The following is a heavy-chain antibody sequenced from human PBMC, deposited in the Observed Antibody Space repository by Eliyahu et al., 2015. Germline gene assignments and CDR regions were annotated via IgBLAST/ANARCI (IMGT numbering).Heavy chain of an antibody. D-gene: IGHD3-22*01. J-gene: IGHJ6*02. V-gene: IGHV4-38-2*02. CDR1: GYSXSSGYX. Sequence: QVQLQESGPGLVKPSETLSLTCTVSGYSXSSGYXWGWXRQPPGKGLXWXGSIYHSGSTYYNPSLKSRVTISVDTSKNQFSLKLSSVTAADTAVYYCARDRANIYYDSSGYYPFYYYYYGMDVWGQGTTVTVSS. CDR2: IYHSGST. CDR3: ARDRANIYYDSSGYYPFYYYYYGMDV.